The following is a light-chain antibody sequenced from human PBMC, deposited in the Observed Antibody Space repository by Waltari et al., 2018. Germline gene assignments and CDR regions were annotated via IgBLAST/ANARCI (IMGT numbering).Light chain of an antibody. CDR1: QSVLYSSNNNNY. CDR3: QQYFSAPYT. Sequence: DIVMTQSPDSLAVSLGEGATVHCRSSQSVLYSSNNNNYLTWYRQKPGKPPKLIIYWASTRQSGVPDRFSGSGSETEFTLTISSLQAEDVAVYYCQQYFSAPYTFGQGTKLEIK. J-gene: IGKJ2*01. V-gene: IGKV4-1*01. CDR2: WAS.